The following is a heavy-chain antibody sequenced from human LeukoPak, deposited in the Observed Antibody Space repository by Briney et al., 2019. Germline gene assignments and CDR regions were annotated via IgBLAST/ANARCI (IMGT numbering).Heavy chain of an antibody. CDR2: IKQDGSEK. CDR1: GFTFSSNW. Sequence: GGSLRVSCAASGFTFSSNWMSWVRQAPGKGLEWVANIKQDGSEKYYVDSVKGRFTISRDNAKNSLYLQMNSLRAEDTAVYYCARLTGGYYYHGMDVWGQGTTVTDSS. CDR3: ARLTGGYYYHGMDV. D-gene: IGHD1-14*01. J-gene: IGHJ6*02. V-gene: IGHV3-7*01.